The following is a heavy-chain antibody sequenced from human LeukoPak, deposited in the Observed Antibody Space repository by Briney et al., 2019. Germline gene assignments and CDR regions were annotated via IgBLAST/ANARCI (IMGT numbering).Heavy chain of an antibody. D-gene: IGHD3-10*01. CDR3: GRDLIIGSGSLDS. Sequence: GGSLRLSCAASGFTFSSYWMQWVRQAPGKGLVWVSRINSDGSSTGYADSVEGRFTISRDNAKNMVYLQMNSLRAEDTAVYYCGRDLIIGSGSLDSWGQGTLVTVSS. CDR2: INSDGSST. V-gene: IGHV3-74*01. CDR1: GFTFSSYW. J-gene: IGHJ4*02.